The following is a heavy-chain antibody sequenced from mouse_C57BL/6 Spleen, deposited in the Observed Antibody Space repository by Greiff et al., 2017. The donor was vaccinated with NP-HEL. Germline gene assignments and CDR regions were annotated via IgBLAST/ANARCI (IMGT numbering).Heavy chain of an antibody. CDR2: IYPGGGYT. Sequence: QVQLKQSGAELVRPGTSVKMSCKASGYTFTNYWIGWAKQRPGHGLEWIGDIYPGGGYTNYNEKFKGKATLTADKSSSTAYMQFSSLTSEDSAIYYCARSWDRYFDVWGTGTTVTVSS. J-gene: IGHJ1*03. CDR3: ARSWDRYFDV. V-gene: IGHV1-63*01. CDR1: GYTFTNYW. D-gene: IGHD4-1*01.